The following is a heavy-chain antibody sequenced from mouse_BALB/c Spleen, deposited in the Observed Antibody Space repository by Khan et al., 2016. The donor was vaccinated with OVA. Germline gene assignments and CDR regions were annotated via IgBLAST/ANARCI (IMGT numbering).Heavy chain of an antibody. D-gene: IGHD2-1*01. CDR3: ARSGGNFHWYFDV. V-gene: IGHV5-17*02. Sequence: EVKLVESGGGLVQPGGSRKLSCAASGFTFSSFGMHWVRQAPKKGLEWVAYISSGSSTIYYVDTVKGRFTISRDKPQHTLFLQMTSLRSEDTAMYYCARSGGNFHWYFDVWGAGTSVTVSS. J-gene: IGHJ1*01. CDR2: ISSGSSTI. CDR1: GFTFSSFG.